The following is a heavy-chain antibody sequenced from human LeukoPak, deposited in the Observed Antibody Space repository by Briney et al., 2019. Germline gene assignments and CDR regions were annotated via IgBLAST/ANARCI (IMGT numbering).Heavy chain of an antibody. CDR1: GFTFSNYA. D-gene: IGHD5-12*01. Sequence: GGSLRLSCAASGFTFSNYAMHWVRQPPGKGLEWVAVTSFDESTKYYADSVKGRFTISRDNSKNTLYLQMNSLNPEDTAVYYCARDAGWLRSFGYWGQGTLVTVSS. V-gene: IGHV3-30-3*01. J-gene: IGHJ4*02. CDR2: TSFDESTK. CDR3: ARDAGWLRSFGY.